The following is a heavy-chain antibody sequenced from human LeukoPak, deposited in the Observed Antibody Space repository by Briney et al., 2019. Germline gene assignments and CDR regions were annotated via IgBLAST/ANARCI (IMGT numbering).Heavy chain of an antibody. D-gene: IGHD6-6*01. CDR2: IKKDGSEK. CDR3: AKDPEYSSRRSPFDY. V-gene: IGHV3-7*03. J-gene: IGHJ4*02. CDR1: GFTFSTYW. Sequence: GGSLRLSCAASGFTFSTYWMSWVRQAPGKGLEWVANIKKDGSEKYYMDSVKGRFTISRDNSKNTVYLQMNSLSAEDTAVYYCAKDPEYSSRRSPFDYWGQGTLVTVSS.